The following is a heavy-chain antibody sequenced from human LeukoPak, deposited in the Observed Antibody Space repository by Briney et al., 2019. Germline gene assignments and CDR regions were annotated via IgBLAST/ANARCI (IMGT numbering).Heavy chain of an antibody. CDR2: ISTSSSHM. V-gene: IGHV3-21*01. Sequence: GGSLRLSCAASGFTFKIYSMNWVRQAPGKGLEWVSSISTSSSHMYHADSVKGRFTISRDNAKNSLYLQMNTLRAEDTAVYYCARDDTSAHFFDYWGQGTLVTVSS. D-gene: IGHD3-10*01. J-gene: IGHJ4*02. CDR3: ARDDTSAHFFDY. CDR1: GFTFKIYS.